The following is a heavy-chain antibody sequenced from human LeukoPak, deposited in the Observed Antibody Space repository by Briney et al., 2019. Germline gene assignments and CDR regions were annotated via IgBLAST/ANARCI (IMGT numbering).Heavy chain of an antibody. D-gene: IGHD3-10*01. CDR1: GDSIRSGSHY. CDR3: VRESGSYYGSGTYLLFDQ. CDR2: IYYSGST. Sequence: ASETLSLTCTVSGDSIRSGSHYWSWIRQPPGKGLEWIGYIYYSGSTYYNPSLKSRVTMSVDTSKNQFSLKLSSVTAADTAVYFCVRESGSYYGSGTYLLFDQWGQGALVTVSS. V-gene: IGHV4-31*03. J-gene: IGHJ4*02.